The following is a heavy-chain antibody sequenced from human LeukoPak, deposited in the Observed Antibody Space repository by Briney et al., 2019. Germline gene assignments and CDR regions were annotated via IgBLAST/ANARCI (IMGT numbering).Heavy chain of an antibody. J-gene: IGHJ4*02. CDR2: ISGSGGST. D-gene: IGHD3-22*01. V-gene: IGHV3-23*01. CDR1: GFTFSSYA. CDR3: AKGDDSSGT. Sequence: PGGSLRLSCAASGFTFSSYAMSWVRQAPGKWLEWVSAISGSGGSTYYADSVKGRFTIARDNSKNTLYRQMNSLRAEATAVYYCAKGDDSSGTWGQGTLVTVSS.